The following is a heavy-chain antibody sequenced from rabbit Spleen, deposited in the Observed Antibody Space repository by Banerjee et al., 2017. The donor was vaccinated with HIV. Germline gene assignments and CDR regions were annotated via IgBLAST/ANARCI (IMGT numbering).Heavy chain of an antibody. D-gene: IGHD1-1*01. CDR1: GFSFSSNDY. V-gene: IGHV1S40*01. CDR3: AREDVGGSVSL. CDR2: IDAGNSDFT. Sequence: QSLEESGGDLVKPGASLTLTCTASGFSFSSNDYMCWVRQAPGKGLEWIACIDAGNSDFTNYASWAKGRFTISKTSSTTVTLQVTRLTAADTATYFCAREDVGGSVSLRGPGTRVTVS. J-gene: IGHJ4*01.